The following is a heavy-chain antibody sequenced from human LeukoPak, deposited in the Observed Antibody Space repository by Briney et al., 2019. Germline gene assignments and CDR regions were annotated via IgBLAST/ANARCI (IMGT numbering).Heavy chain of an antibody. CDR1: GFTFSSYA. D-gene: IGHD3-10*01. Sequence: PGGSLRLSCVVSGFTFSSYAMSWVRQAPGKGLEWVSVIYSGGSTYYADSVKGRFTISRDNSKNTLYLQMNSLRAEDTAVYYCARDYRAGVQLDYWGQGTLVTVSS. CDR3: ARDYRAGVQLDY. CDR2: IYSGGST. J-gene: IGHJ4*02. V-gene: IGHV3-53*01.